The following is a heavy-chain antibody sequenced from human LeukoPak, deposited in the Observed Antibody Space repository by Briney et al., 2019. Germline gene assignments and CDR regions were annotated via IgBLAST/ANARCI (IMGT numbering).Heavy chain of an antibody. CDR1: GGSISSGGYS. V-gene: IGHV4-30-2*01. CDR3: ARGPYCSGGSCPLYFDY. Sequence: SETLSLTCAVSGGSISSGGYSWSWIRQPPGKGLEWIGYIYHSGSTYYNPSLKSRVTISVDRSKNQFSLELSSVTAADTAVYYCARGPYCSGGSCPLYFDYWGQGTLVTVSS. CDR2: IYHSGST. D-gene: IGHD2-15*01. J-gene: IGHJ4*02.